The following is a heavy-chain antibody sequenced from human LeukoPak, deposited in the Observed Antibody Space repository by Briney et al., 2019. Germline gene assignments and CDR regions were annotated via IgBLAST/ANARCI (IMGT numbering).Heavy chain of an antibody. V-gene: IGHV1-2*02. J-gene: IGHJ5*02. CDR3: ARDGPFGGNWFDP. CDR1: GYTFTGYY. D-gene: IGHD3-10*01. CDR2: INPNSGGT. Sequence: GASVKVSCKASGYTFTGYYMHWVRQAPGQGLEGMGWINPNSGGTNYAQKFQGRVTMTRDTSISTAYMELSRLRSDDTAVYYCARDGPFGGNWFDPWGQGTLVTVSS.